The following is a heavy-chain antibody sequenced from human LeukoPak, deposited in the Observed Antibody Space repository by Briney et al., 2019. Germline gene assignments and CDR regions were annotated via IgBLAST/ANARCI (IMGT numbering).Heavy chain of an antibody. Sequence: VASVKVSCKASGGTFSSYAISWVRQAPGQGLEWMGGIIPIFGTANYAQKFQGRVTITTEESTSTAYMELSSLRSEDTAVYYCARSGTMIVADLDYWGQGTLVTVSS. D-gene: IGHD3-22*01. CDR3: ARSGTMIVADLDY. J-gene: IGHJ4*02. V-gene: IGHV1-69*05. CDR2: IIPIFGTA. CDR1: GGTFSSYA.